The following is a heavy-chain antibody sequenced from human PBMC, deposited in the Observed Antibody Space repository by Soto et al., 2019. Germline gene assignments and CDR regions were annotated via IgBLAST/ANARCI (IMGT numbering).Heavy chain of an antibody. CDR1: GYTFTNSG. CDR3: ARAYSTIFWSYYYYYYMDV. Sequence: ASMKVSCKASGYTFTNSGIRWGRQAPGQGVDWMGWISAYNGNTTYAQKLQGRVTMTTDTSKSTAYMELRSLRSDDTAVYYCARAYSTIFWSYYYYYYMDVWGKGTTVTVSS. V-gene: IGHV1-18*01. J-gene: IGHJ6*03. D-gene: IGHD3-3*01. CDR2: ISAYNGNT.